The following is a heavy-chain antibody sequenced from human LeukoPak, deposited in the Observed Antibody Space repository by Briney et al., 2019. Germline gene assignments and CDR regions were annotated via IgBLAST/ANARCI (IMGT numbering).Heavy chain of an antibody. CDR2: ISSSSTYI. D-gene: IGHD4-17*01. J-gene: IGHJ4*02. CDR1: GFTFSSYS. Sequence: GGSLRLSCAVSGFTFSSYSMNWVRQAPGKGLEWVSSISSSSTYIYYADSVKGRFTISRDNAKNSLYLQMNSLRAEDTAVYYCARGLGSSTVTTAFDCWGQGTLVTVSS. V-gene: IGHV3-21*01. CDR3: ARGLGSSTVTTAFDC.